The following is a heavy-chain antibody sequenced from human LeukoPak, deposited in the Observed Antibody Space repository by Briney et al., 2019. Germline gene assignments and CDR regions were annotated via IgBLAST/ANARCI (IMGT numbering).Heavy chain of an antibody. Sequence: SETLSLTCTVSGGSISSSSYYWGWIRQPPGKGLEWIGSINYSGSTYYNPSLKSRVTISVDTSKNQFSLKLSSVTAADTAVYYCARLWSSSGWSVGYWGQGTLVTVSS. J-gene: IGHJ4*02. D-gene: IGHD6-19*01. V-gene: IGHV4-39*01. CDR2: INYSGST. CDR3: ARLWSSSGWSVGY. CDR1: GGSISSSSYY.